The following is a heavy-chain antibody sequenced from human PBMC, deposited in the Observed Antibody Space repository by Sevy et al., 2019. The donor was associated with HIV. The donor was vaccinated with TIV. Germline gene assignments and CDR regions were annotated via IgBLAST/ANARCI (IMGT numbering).Heavy chain of an antibody. CDR2: ITANNGNT. J-gene: IGHJ4*02. Sequence: ASVKVSCTASGYTFTSYHITWVRQAPGQGLEWMGWITANNGNTNYAQRLQGRVTMTTDTSTTTAYMELRSLTSDDSAVYYCARAYCSGGRCYSLAYWGQGTLVTVSS. V-gene: IGHV1-18*01. D-gene: IGHD2-15*01. CDR3: ARAYCSGGRCYSLAY. CDR1: GYTFTSYH.